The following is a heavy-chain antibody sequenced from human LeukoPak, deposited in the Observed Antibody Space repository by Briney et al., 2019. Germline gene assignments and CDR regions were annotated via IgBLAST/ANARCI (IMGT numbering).Heavy chain of an antibody. D-gene: IGHD2-2*01. CDR1: GYTFTSYG. CDR3: AREVDCSSTSCYSLAFDY. Sequence: ASVKVSCKASGYTFTSYGTSWVRQAPGQGLEWMGWISAYNGNTNYAQKLQGRVTMTTDTSTSTAYMELRSLRSDDTAVYYCAREVDCSSTSCYSLAFDYWGQGTLVTVSS. J-gene: IGHJ4*02. V-gene: IGHV1-18*01. CDR2: ISAYNGNT.